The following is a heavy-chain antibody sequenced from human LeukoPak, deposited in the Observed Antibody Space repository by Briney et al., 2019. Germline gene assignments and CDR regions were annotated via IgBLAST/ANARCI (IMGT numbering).Heavy chain of an antibody. J-gene: IGHJ4*02. V-gene: IGHV3-7*01. CDR2: IKQDGSEK. Sequence: PGGSLRLSCAASGFTFSSYWMSWVRQAPGKGLEWVANIKQDGSEKYYVDSVKGRFTISRDNAKNSLYLQMNSLRAEDTAVYYCARDQVPAAIGGYYFDYWGQGTLVTVSS. CDR3: ARDQVPAAIGGYYFDY. CDR1: GFTFSSYW. D-gene: IGHD2-2*02.